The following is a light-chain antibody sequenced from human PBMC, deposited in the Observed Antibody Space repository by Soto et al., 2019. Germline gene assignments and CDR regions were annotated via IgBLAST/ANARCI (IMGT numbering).Light chain of an antibody. Sequence: EVVLPQSPGTLSLSPGARSTLSGRASQSVAANYLAWYQQKRGQAPRLLIYGASSRATGIPDRFSGSGSGTDSTLTISRLEPEDFSVYYCHQYGTAPLTVGPGTKVDIK. CDR1: QSVAANY. CDR3: HQYGTAPLT. CDR2: GAS. J-gene: IGKJ3*01. V-gene: IGKV3-20*01.